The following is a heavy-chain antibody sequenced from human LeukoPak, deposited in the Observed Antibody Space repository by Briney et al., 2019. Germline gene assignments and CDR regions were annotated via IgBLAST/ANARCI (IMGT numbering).Heavy chain of an antibody. D-gene: IGHD2-2*01. Sequence: PGGSLRLSCAASGFTFSSYSMNWVRQAPGKGLEWVSYISSSSSTIYYADSVKGRFTISRDNSKNTLYLQMNSLRAEDTAVYYCAKAPCSSTSCYPLDYWGQGTLVAVSS. CDR2: ISSSSSTI. J-gene: IGHJ4*02. CDR1: GFTFSSYS. V-gene: IGHV3-48*01. CDR3: AKAPCSSTSCYPLDY.